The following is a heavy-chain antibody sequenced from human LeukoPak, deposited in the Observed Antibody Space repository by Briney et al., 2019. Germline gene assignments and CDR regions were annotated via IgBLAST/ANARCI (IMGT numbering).Heavy chain of an antibody. CDR3: ARDLELLDEENNWFDP. J-gene: IGHJ5*02. V-gene: IGHV1-2*02. CDR2: INPNSGGT. CDR1: GYTFTGYY. D-gene: IGHD2-15*01. Sequence: ASVKVSCKASGYTFTGYYMHWVRQAPGQGLEWMGWINPNSGGTNYAQKFQGRVTMTRDTSISTGYMELSRLRSDDTAVYYCARDLELLDEENNWFDPWGQGTLVTVSS.